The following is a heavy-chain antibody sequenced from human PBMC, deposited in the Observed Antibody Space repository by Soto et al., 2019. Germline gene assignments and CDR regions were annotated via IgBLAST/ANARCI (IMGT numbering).Heavy chain of an antibody. V-gene: IGHV3-23*01. D-gene: IGHD3-3*01. CDR3: AKEKHDFWSGYYIDDDY. CDR1: GFSLSDYW. J-gene: IGHJ4*02. CDR2: ISGGGRST. Sequence: GGSLRLSCAASGFSLSDYWMHWVRQVPGKGLEWVSGISGGGRSTNYADSVKGRFTISRDNAKNTLYLQMNSLRAEDTAVYYCAKEKHDFWSGYYIDDDYWGQGTLVTVSS.